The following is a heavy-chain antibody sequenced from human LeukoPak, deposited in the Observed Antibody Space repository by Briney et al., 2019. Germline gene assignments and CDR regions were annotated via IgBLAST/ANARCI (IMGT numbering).Heavy chain of an antibody. CDR1: GFTFDDYG. Sequence: GGSLRLSCAASGFTFDDYGMSWVRQAPGKGLEWVSGINWNGGSTGYADSVKGRFTISRDNAKNSLYLQMNSLRAEDTALYYCASDNYYDGSGYDYFDYWGQGTLVTVSS. CDR2: INWNGGST. D-gene: IGHD3-22*01. CDR3: ASDNYYDGSGYDYFDY. J-gene: IGHJ4*02. V-gene: IGHV3-20*04.